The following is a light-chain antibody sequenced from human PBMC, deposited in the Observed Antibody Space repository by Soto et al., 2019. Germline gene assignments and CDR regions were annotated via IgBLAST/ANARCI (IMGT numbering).Light chain of an antibody. J-gene: IGKJ2*01. CDR3: QQYNSYSYT. CDR1: QSISSW. V-gene: IGKV1-5*01. Sequence: DIQMTQSPPTLSASVGDRVTITCRASQSISSWLAWYQRKPGKAPKLLIYDASSLESGVPSRFSGSGSGTEFTLTISSLQPDDFATYYCQQYNSYSYTFGQGTKLEIK. CDR2: DAS.